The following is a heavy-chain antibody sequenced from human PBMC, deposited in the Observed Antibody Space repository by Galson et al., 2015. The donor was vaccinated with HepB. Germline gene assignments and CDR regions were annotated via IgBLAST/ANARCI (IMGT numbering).Heavy chain of an antibody. CDR2: VIPIFGTA. CDR3: AREGPHGDPRDY. CDR1: GGTFNSYA. Sequence: SVKVSCKASGGTFNSYAISWVRQAPGQGLEWMGGVIPIFGTANYAQKFQGRVTITADESTSTAYMELSSLRSEDTAVYYCAREGPHGDPRDYWGQGTLVTVSS. V-gene: IGHV1-69*13. D-gene: IGHD7-27*01. J-gene: IGHJ4*02.